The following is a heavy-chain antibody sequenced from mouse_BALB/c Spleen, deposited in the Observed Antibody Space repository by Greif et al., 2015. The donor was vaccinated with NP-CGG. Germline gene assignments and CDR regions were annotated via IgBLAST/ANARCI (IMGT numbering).Heavy chain of an antibody. CDR1: GYTFTSYW. CDR3: ASLGDYLDY. J-gene: IGHJ2*01. D-gene: IGHD3-3*01. V-gene: IGHV1-7*01. CDR2: INPSTGYT. Sequence: VKLMESGAELAKPGASVKMSCKASGYTFTSYWMHWVKQRPGQGLEWIGYINPSTGYTEYNQKFKDKATLTADKSSSTAYMQLSSLTSEDSAVYYCASLGDYLDYWGQGTTLTVSS.